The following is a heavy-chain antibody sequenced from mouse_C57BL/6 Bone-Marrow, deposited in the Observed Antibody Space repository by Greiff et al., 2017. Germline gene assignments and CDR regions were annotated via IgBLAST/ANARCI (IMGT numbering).Heavy chain of an antibody. CDR3: ARSIDYYGSSYAMDY. V-gene: IGHV7-3*01. Sequence: EVKVVESGGGLVQPGGSLSLSCAASGFTFTDYYMSWVRQPPGKALEWLGFIRNKANGYTTEYSASVKGRFTISRDNSQSILYLQMNALRAEDSATYYCARSIDYYGSSYAMDYWGQGTSVTVSS. CDR1: GFTFTDYY. D-gene: IGHD1-1*01. J-gene: IGHJ4*01. CDR2: IRNKANGYTT.